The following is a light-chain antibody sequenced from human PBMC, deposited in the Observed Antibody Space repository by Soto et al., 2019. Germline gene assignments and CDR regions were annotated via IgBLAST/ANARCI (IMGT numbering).Light chain of an antibody. CDR3: QQYGSSPPWT. V-gene: IGKV3-20*01. J-gene: IGKJ1*01. CDR1: QSVSSKY. CDR2: GAS. Sequence: EIVLTQSPGTLSLSPGERATLFCRASQSVSSKYLAWYQQKVGQAPRLLIYGASSRATGIPDRFSGSGSGTDFTLTISRLEPEDFAVYYCQQYGSSPPWTFGQGTKVEIK.